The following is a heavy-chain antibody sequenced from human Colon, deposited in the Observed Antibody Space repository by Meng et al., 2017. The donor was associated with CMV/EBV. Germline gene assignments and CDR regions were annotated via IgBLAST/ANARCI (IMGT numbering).Heavy chain of an antibody. J-gene: IGHJ3*02. D-gene: IGHD2-15*01. CDR1: GGSITGYL. CDR2: IDFGGVT. CDR3: ARDGVVMDARNSFDI. V-gene: IGHV4-59*01. Sequence: SETLSSTCTAFGGSITGYLWNWPRQPPGKGLEWIGHIDFGGVTKSHPSLESRVSISPDTSKNQFSLKLTSMTAADTATYYCARDGVVMDARNSFDIWGPGKLVTVSS.